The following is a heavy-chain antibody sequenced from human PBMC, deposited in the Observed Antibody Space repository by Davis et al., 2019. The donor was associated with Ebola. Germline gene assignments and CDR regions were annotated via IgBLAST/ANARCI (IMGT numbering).Heavy chain of an antibody. J-gene: IGHJ4*02. D-gene: IGHD6-19*01. V-gene: IGHV1-69*04. Sequence: SVTVSCMASRCTLSSYTISWVRQAPGQGLEWMGRIIPILGIANYAQKFQGRVTITADKSTSTAYMELSSLRSEDTAVYYCARDLGAVAGTSFGPVGDDYWGQGTLVTVSS. CDR2: IIPILGIA. CDR3: ARDLGAVAGTSFGPVGDDY. CDR1: RCTLSSYT.